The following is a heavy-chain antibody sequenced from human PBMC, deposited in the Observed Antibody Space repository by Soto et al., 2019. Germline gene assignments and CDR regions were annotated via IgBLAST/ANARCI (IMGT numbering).Heavy chain of an antibody. CDR3: ARFFYYSSGHRDALSI. CDR1: GYTFTSYA. Sequence: ASVKVSCKASGYTFTSYAMHWVRQAPGQRLEWMGWINAGNGNTKYSQKFQGRVTITRDTSASTAYMELSSLRSEDTAVYYCARFFYYSSGHRDALSIWGQGTMVTVSS. J-gene: IGHJ3*02. D-gene: IGHD3-22*01. CDR2: INAGNGNT. V-gene: IGHV1-3*01.